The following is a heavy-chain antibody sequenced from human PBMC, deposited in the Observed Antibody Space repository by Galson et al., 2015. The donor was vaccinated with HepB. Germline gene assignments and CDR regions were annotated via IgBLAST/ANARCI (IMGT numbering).Heavy chain of an antibody. CDR3: AKADFFRYCTSTSCHPFDH. D-gene: IGHD2-2*01. CDR1: GFTFSSYA. Sequence: SLRLSCAASGFTFSSYAMSWVRQAPGKGLEWVSGISGSGSSTNYAESVKGRFTISRDNSKKTLYLQMDSLRAEDTAVYYCAKADFFRYCTSTSCHPFDHWGLGTLATVSP. V-gene: IGHV3-23*01. J-gene: IGHJ4*02. CDR2: ISGSGSST.